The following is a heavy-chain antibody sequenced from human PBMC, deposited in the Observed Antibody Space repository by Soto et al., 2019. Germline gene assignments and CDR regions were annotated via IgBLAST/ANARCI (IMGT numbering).Heavy chain of an antibody. CDR1: GGSVSSGSYY. CDR2: IYYSGST. J-gene: IGHJ5*02. V-gene: IGHV4-61*01. D-gene: IGHD3-3*01. CDR3: ARFSITIFGVVAASLDP. Sequence: QVQLQESGPGLVKPSETLSLTCTVSGGSVSSGSYYWSWIRQPPGKGLEWMGYIYYSGSTNYNPSLKSRVTISVDTSKNQFSLKLSSVTAADTAVYYCARFSITIFGVVAASLDPWGQGTLVTVSS.